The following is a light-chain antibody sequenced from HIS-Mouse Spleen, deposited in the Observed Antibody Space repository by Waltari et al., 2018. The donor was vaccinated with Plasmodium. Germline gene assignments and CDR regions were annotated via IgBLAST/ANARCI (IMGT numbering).Light chain of an antibody. Sequence: PATLSVPPGERATLSCRASQSVSSNLAWYQQKPGQAPRLFIYGASTRATGIPARFSGSGSGTEFTLTISSLQSEDFAVYYCQQYNNWSFTFGPGTKVDIK. V-gene: IGKV3-15*01. J-gene: IGKJ3*01. CDR2: GAS. CDR3: QQYNNWSFT. CDR1: QSVSSN.